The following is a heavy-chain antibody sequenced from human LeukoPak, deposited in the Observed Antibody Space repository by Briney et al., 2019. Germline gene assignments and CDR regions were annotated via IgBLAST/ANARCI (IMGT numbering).Heavy chain of an antibody. CDR1: GFTFSGYW. Sequence: PGASLRLSCAASGFTFSGYWMSWVRQAPGKGLEWVANIKQDGSETYYVGSVKGRFTISRDNAKNSLFLQMNSLRAEDTAVYYCARVWAPAAIGSWGQGTLVIVSS. CDR2: IKQDGSET. J-gene: IGHJ4*02. V-gene: IGHV3-7*05. D-gene: IGHD2-2*01. CDR3: ARVWAPAAIGS.